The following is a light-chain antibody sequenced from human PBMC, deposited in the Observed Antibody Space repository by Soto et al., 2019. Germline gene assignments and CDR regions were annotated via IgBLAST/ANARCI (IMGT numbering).Light chain of an antibody. CDR2: DAS. V-gene: IGKV1-5*01. Sequence: DIHMTQSPSTLSASVGDRVTITCRASQTISSWLAWYQQKPGKAPKLLIYDASNLQSGIPSRFSGSGSGTEFTLTISSLQPDDFATYYCQQYNYYSWTFGQGTKVDIK. CDR1: QTISSW. CDR3: QQYNYYSWT. J-gene: IGKJ1*01.